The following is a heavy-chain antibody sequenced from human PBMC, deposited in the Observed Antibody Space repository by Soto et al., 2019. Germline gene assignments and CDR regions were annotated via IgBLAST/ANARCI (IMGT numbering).Heavy chain of an antibody. V-gene: IGHV4-59*01. CDR3: ARDGYYYGSGSFIRYYGMDV. CDR2: IYYSGST. D-gene: IGHD3-10*01. CDR1: GGSISSYY. Sequence: TLSLTCTVSGGSISSYYWSWIRQPPGKGLEWIGYIYYSGSTNYNPSLKSRVTISVDTSKNQFSLKLSSVTAADTAVYYCARDGYYYGSGSFIRYYGMDVWGQGTTVTVS. J-gene: IGHJ6*02.